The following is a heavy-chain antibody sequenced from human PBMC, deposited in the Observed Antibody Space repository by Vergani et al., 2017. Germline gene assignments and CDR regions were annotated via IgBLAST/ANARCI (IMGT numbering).Heavy chain of an antibody. J-gene: IGHJ4*02. CDR3: ARRYYYDSSGYAY. CDR1: GGSISSYY. Sequence: QVQLQESGPGLVKPSETLSLTCTVSGGSISSYYWSWIRQPPGKGLEWIGEINHSGSTNYNPSLKSRVTISVDTSKNQFSLKLSSVTAADTAVYYCARRYYYDSSGYAYWGQGTLVTVSS. V-gene: IGHV4-59*12. D-gene: IGHD3-22*01. CDR2: INHSGST.